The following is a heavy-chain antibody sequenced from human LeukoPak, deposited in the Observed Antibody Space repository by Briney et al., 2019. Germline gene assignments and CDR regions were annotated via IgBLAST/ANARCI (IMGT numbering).Heavy chain of an antibody. J-gene: IGHJ4*02. CDR3: ARGYYYHT. CDR2: IYGDGSS. D-gene: IGHD3-22*01. Sequence: SETLSLTCTVSGGSVGSDNSYWNWIRQPGGKGLEWIGRIYGDGSSTYNPSLKSRVTISVDSSKNQLSLRLSSLTAADTAVYYCARGYYYHTWGQGTLVTVSS. CDR1: GGSVGSDNSY. V-gene: IGHV4-61*02.